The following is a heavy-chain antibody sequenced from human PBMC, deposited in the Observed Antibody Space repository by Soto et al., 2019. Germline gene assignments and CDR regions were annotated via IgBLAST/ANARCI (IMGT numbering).Heavy chain of an antibody. D-gene: IGHD6-13*01. CDR1: GFTFSSSW. CDR2: INSDGSTT. J-gene: IGHJ4*02. V-gene: IGHV3-74*01. Sequence: EVQLVESGGGLVQPGGSLTVSCAASGFTFSSSWMHWVRKAPGKGLVWVSRINSDGSTTTYADSVKGRFTISRDNGKNTLYLQMTSLRSEDTAVYYCGRALGSWADYWGQGTLVTVSS. CDR3: GRALGSWADY.